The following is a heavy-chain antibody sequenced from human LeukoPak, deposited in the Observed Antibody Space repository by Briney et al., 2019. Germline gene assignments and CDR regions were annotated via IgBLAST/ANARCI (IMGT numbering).Heavy chain of an antibody. CDR2: IYYSGNT. CDR3: ARVLGDYVALDY. V-gene: IGHV4-30-4*08. J-gene: IGHJ4*02. D-gene: IGHD4-17*01. Sequence: SWVRQAPGKGLEWIGYIYYSGNTYYNPSLNSRVTISVDTSKNQFSLRLNSVTAADTAVYYCARVLGDYVALDYWGQGTLVTVSS.